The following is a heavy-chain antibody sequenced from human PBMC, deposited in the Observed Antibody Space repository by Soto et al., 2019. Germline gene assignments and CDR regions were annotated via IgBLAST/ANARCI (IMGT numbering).Heavy chain of an antibody. CDR2: VSHDGNNQ. CDR1: GFTFSNYA. V-gene: IGHV3-30-3*01. CDR3: ARDGATQMWRPWYFEL. Sequence: ESGGGVVQPGRSLRLSCAVSGFTFSNYAMHWVRQAPGKGLEWVAIVSHDGNNQYYADSAKGRFTISRDNSENTLYLQMNSLRTEDTAEFYCARDGATQMWRPWYFELWGRGTLVTVSS. D-gene: IGHD2-21*01. J-gene: IGHJ2*01.